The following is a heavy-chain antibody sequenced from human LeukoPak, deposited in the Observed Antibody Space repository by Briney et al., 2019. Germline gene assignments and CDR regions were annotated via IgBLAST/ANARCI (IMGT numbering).Heavy chain of an antibody. Sequence: GGSLRLSCAASGFTFSSYAVSWVRQAPGKGLEWVSAISGSGGSTCYADSVKGRFTISRDNSKNTLYLQMNGLRAEDTAVYYCAKTDDSSSWYSYWGQGTLVTVSS. D-gene: IGHD6-13*01. V-gene: IGHV3-23*01. J-gene: IGHJ4*02. CDR1: GFTFSSYA. CDR2: ISGSGGST. CDR3: AKTDDSSSWYSY.